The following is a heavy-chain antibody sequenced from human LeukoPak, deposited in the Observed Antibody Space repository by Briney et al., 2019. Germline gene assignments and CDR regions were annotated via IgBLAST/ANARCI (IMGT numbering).Heavy chain of an antibody. V-gene: IGHV3-7*01. Sequence: GGSLRLSCAASGFTLRSYWMSWVRQAPGKGLEWVANIKQDGSEKYYVDSVKGRFIISRDNAKNSLHLQMNSLRAEDTAVYYCARDRATLDYWGQGTLVTVSS. CDR3: ARDRATLDY. D-gene: IGHD2/OR15-2a*01. CDR1: GFTLRSYW. J-gene: IGHJ4*02. CDR2: IKQDGSEK.